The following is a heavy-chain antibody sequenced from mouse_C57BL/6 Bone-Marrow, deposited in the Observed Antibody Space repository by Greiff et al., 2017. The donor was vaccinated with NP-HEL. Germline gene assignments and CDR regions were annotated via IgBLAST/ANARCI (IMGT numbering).Heavy chain of an antibody. CDR2: IDPENGDT. J-gene: IGHJ2*01. Sequence: VQLQQSGAELVRPGASVKLSCTASGFNIKDDYMHWVKQRPEQGLEWIGWIDPENGDTEYASKFQGKATITADTSSNTPYLQLSSLTSEDTAVYYCTPARDYFDYWGQGTTLTVSS. CDR3: TPARDYFDY. V-gene: IGHV14-4*01. D-gene: IGHD3-1*01. CDR1: GFNIKDDY.